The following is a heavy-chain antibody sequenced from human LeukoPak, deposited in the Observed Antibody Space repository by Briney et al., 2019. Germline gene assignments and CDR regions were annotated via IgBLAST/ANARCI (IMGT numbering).Heavy chain of an antibody. Sequence: ASVKVSCKASGYTFTGYYMHWVRQAPGQGLGWMGWINPNSGGTNYAQKFQGRVTMTRDTSISTAYMELSRLRSDDTAVYYCARDGALEAAIDYWGQGTLVTVSS. CDR1: GYTFTGYY. D-gene: IGHD2-15*01. V-gene: IGHV1-2*02. J-gene: IGHJ4*02. CDR2: INPNSGGT. CDR3: ARDGALEAAIDY.